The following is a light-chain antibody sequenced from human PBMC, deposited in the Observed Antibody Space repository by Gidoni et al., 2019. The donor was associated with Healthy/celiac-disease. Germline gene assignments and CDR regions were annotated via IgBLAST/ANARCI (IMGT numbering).Light chain of an antibody. Sequence: EIVLTQSPATLSLSPGERATLSCRASQSVSSYLAWYQQKPGQAPRLLIYDASNRATGIPARISSGGSGTDFILTISSLEPEDFSVYYCQQRSNWPLTFGGGTKVEIK. V-gene: IGKV3-11*01. CDR1: QSVSSY. J-gene: IGKJ4*01. CDR2: DAS. CDR3: QQRSNWPLT.